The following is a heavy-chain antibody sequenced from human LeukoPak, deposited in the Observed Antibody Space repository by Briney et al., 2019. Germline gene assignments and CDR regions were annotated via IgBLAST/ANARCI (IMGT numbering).Heavy chain of an antibody. D-gene: IGHD2/OR15-2a*01. Sequence: SETLSLTCTVSGGSISSYYWSWIRQPPGKGLEWIGYIYYSGSTNYNPSLKSRVTISVDTSKNQFSLKLSSVTAADTAVYYCARDPTLAGYFDYWGQGTLVTVSS. CDR1: GGSISSYY. J-gene: IGHJ4*02. CDR3: ARDPTLAGYFDY. V-gene: IGHV4-59*01. CDR2: IYYSGST.